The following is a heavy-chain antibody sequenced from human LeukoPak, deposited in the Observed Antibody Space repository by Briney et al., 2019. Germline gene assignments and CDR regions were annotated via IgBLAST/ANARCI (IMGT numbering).Heavy chain of an antibody. J-gene: IGHJ4*02. CDR3: AKGDYYDSSGPWPFY. CDR1: GFTFSSYG. V-gene: IGHV3-30*02. Sequence: PGGSLRLSCAASGFTFSSYGMHWVRQAPGKGLEWVAFIRYGGSNKYYADSVKGRFTISRDNSKNTLYLQMNSLRAEDTAVYYCAKGDYYDSSGPWPFYWGQGTLVTVSS. D-gene: IGHD3-22*01. CDR2: IRYGGSNK.